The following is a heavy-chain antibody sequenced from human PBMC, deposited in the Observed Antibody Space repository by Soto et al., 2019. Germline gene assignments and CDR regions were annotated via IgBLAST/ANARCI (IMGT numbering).Heavy chain of an antibody. Sequence: PGESLKISCRGSGYIFTNYWIGWVRQMHGKGLEWMGIIYPADSDTRYSPSFQGQVTISADKSISTAYLQWSSLKASDTAMYYCARHRQPSTGWFAPWGQGTLVTVSS. CDR1: GYIFTNYW. CDR2: IYPADSDT. CDR3: ARHRQPSTGWFAP. D-gene: IGHD6-13*01. V-gene: IGHV5-51*01. J-gene: IGHJ5*02.